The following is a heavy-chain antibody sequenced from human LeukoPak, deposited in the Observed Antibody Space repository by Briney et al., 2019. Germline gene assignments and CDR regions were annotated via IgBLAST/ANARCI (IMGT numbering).Heavy chain of an antibody. CDR2: INTDGGEK. D-gene: IGHD2-15*01. CDR1: GFPFGDHW. V-gene: IGHV3-7*01. CDR3: LGYPLGV. Sequence: PGGSLRLSCAASGFPFGDHWMTWVRQAPGKGLEWVANINTDGGEKYYVDSVKGRFTISRDNAKNSLYLQMNSLGAEDTAVYYCLGYPLGVWGQGTTVTVSS. J-gene: IGHJ6*02.